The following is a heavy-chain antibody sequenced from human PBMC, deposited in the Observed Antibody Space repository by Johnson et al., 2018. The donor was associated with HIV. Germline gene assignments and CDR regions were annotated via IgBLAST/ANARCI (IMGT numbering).Heavy chain of an antibody. CDR3: AKGRNTYGADVFDI. CDR1: GFTFSSFG. V-gene: IGHV3-30*18. Sequence: QMQLVESGGGVVQPGGSLRLSCAASGFTFSSFGMHWVRQAPGKGLEWMAVISSAGTDKYYADSVKGRFTISRDNSKNTLYLQMNSLRVEDTAVYYCAKGRNTYGADVFDIWGQGTMVTVSS. J-gene: IGHJ3*02. CDR2: ISSAGTDK. D-gene: IGHD4/OR15-4a*01.